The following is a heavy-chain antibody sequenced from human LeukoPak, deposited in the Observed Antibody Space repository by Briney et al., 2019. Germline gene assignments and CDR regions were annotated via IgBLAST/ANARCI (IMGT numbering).Heavy chain of an antibody. CDR3: ARFSSGSYLDYFDY. J-gene: IGHJ4*02. Sequence: SETLSLTCTVSGYSISSGYYWGWIRQPPGKGLEWIGSIYHSGSTYYNPSLKSRVTISVDTSKNQFSLKLSSVTAADTAVYYCARFSSGSYLDYFDYWGQGTLVTVSS. CDR1: GYSISSGYY. V-gene: IGHV4-38-2*02. D-gene: IGHD3-10*01. CDR2: IYHSGST.